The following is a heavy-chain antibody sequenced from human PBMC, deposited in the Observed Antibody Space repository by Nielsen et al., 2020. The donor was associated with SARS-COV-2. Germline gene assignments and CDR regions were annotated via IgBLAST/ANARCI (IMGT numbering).Heavy chain of an antibody. CDR1: GFTFSSYA. CDR3: AKAAYCSSTSCWDDAFDI. J-gene: IGHJ3*02. CDR2: ISGSGGST. Sequence: RGSLRLSCAASGFTFSSYAMSWVRQAPGKGLEWVSAISGSGGSTYYADSVKGRFTISRDNSKNSLYLQMNSLRAEDTALYYCAKAAYCSSTSCWDDAFDIWGQGTMVTVSS. V-gene: IGHV3-23*01. D-gene: IGHD2-2*01.